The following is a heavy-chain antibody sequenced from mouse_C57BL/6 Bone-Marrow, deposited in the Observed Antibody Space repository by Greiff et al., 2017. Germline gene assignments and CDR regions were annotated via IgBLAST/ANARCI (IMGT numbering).Heavy chain of an antibody. V-gene: IGHV1-55*01. CDR1: GYTFTGYW. J-gene: IGHJ3*01. CDR2: IYPGSGST. CDR3: ASTFWCAD. Sequence: VQLQQPGAELVKPGASVKMSCKASGYTFTGYWITWVKQSPGQGLEWIGDIYPGSGSTNYNQKFQSKATLTVDTSSSTAYMKLSSLVSEDSAVYYGASTFWCADWGQGTLVTGAA.